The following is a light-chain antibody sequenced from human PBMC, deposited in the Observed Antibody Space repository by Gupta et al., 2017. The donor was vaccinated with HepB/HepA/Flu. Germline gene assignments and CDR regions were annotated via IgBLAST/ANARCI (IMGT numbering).Light chain of an antibody. CDR2: KAS. J-gene: IGKJ1*01. Sequence: IQMTQSPSTLSASVGDRVTITCRASQSISSWLAWYQQKPGKAPKLLIYKASSLESGVPSRFSGSGSGTEFTLTISSLQPDDFANYYCQQENSLKWTFGQGTKVEIK. CDR1: QSISSW. V-gene: IGKV1-5*03. CDR3: QQENSLKWT.